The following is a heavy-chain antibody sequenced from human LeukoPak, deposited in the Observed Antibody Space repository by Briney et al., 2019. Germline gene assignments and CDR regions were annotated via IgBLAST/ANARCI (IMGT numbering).Heavy chain of an antibody. CDR1: GFTFSSYA. J-gene: IGHJ4*02. Sequence: GGSLRLSCAASGFTFSSYAMSWVRQAPGKGLEWVSAISGSGGSTYYADSVKGRFTISRDNSKNTLYLQMNSLRAEDTAVYYCAKDLYYDYVWGSYRAALFDYWGQGTLVTVSS. D-gene: IGHD3-16*02. CDR2: ISGSGGST. V-gene: IGHV3-23*01. CDR3: AKDLYYDYVWGSYRAALFDY.